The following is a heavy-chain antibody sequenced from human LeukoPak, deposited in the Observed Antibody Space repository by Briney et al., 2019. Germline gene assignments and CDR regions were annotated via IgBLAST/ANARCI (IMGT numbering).Heavy chain of an antibody. J-gene: IGHJ4*01. V-gene: IGHV3-33*01. CDR2: IWYDGSNK. D-gene: IGHD6-13*01. CDR1: GFTFGSYG. CDR3: SGSSSWYPSYFDY. Sequence: PGGSLRLSCAASGFTFGSYGMHWVRQAPGKGLEWVAVIWYDGSNKYYADSVKGRFTISRDNSKNTLYLQMNSLRAEDTAVYYCSGSSSWYPSYFDYWGHGTLVTVSS.